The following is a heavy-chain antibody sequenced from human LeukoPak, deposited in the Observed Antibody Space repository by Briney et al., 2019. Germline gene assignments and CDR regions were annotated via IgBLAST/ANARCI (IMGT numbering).Heavy chain of an antibody. D-gene: IGHD2-21*02. Sequence: GRSLRLSCAASAFTFSSYGMHWVRQAPGKGLEWVALISYDGSDKDYAKSVKGRFTISRDNSKNTLYLQMNSLRAEDTAVYYCAKDLSGGDCPDYWGQGTLVTVSS. CDR2: ISYDGSDK. V-gene: IGHV3-30*18. CDR3: AKDLSGGDCPDY. J-gene: IGHJ4*02. CDR1: AFTFSSYG.